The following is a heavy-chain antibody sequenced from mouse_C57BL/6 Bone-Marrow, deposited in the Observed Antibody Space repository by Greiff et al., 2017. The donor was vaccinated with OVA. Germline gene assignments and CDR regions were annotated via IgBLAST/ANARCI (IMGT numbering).Heavy chain of an antibody. D-gene: IGHD2-1*01. CDR1: GFTFSDYG. J-gene: IGHJ1*03. CDR2: ISSGSSTI. Sequence: EVKLVESGGGLVKPGGSLKLSCAASGFTFSDYGMHWVRQAPEKGLEWVAYISSGSSTIDYADTVKGRFPISRDNAKNTLFLQMTSLRSEDTAMYYCARYVNSWYFDVWGTGTTVTVSS. CDR3: ARYVNSWYFDV. V-gene: IGHV5-17*01.